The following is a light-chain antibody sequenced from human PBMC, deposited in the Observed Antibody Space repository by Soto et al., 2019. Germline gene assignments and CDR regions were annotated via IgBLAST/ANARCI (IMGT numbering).Light chain of an antibody. CDR1: HSLLHSNGYNY. J-gene: IGKJ5*01. V-gene: IGKV2-28*01. CDR3: MQALQAPIT. Sequence: DIVMTQSPPSLPVPPGEPVSTSCRSSHSLLHSNGYNYLDWYLQTQGQSPQLXIYLGSNRASGVPDRFSGSGAGTDFTLSISTVEAGDVGVYYCMQALQAPITFGQGTRLEIK. CDR2: LGS.